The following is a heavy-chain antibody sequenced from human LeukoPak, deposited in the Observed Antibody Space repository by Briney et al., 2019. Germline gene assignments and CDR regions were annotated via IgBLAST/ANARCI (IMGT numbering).Heavy chain of an antibody. Sequence: GGSLRLSCAASGFTLSTYEMNWVRQAPGKGLEWVAYIGRYGVTTYYADSVKGRFTISGDNAKNSLNLQMNSLRAEDTAVYYCATLSDRNLYYSYGLDVWGQGTTVTVS. CDR1: GFTLSTYE. CDR3: ATLSDRNLYYSYGLDV. D-gene: IGHD1-14*01. CDR2: IGRYGVTT. V-gene: IGHV3-48*03. J-gene: IGHJ6*02.